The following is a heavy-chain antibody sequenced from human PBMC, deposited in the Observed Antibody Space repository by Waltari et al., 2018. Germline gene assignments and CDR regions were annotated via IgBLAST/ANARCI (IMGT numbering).Heavy chain of an antibody. J-gene: IGHJ5*02. CDR2: INHSGST. CDR1: GGSFSGYY. V-gene: IGHV4-34*01. Sequence: QVQLQQWGAGLLKPSETLSLTCAVYGGSFSGYYWSWIRQPPGKGLEWIGEINHSGSTNDNPSLKSRVTISVDTSKNQFSLKLSSVTAADTAVYYCARGMATEGASDSWGQGTLVTVSS. D-gene: IGHD5-12*01. CDR3: ARGMATEGASDS.